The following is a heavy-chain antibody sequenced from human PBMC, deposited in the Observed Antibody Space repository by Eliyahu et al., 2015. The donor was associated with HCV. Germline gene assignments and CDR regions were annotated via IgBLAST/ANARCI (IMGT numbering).Heavy chain of an antibody. Sequence: QLQLQESGPGLVKPSETLSLTCTVSGGSISSSLEWIGSFYYGGSTYYNPSLKSRVTISVGTSKNQFSLKVSSVTATDTAVYYCARITGTTGWLDPWGQGTLVTVSS. D-gene: IGHD1-7*01. V-gene: IGHV4-39*01. J-gene: IGHJ5*02. CDR1: GGSISSS. CDR2: FYYGGST. CDR3: ARITGTTGWLDP.